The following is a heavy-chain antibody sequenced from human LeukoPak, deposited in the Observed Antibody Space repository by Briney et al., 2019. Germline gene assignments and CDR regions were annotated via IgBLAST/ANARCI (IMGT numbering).Heavy chain of an antibody. CDR1: GYTFTSYG. V-gene: IGHV1-18*01. CDR2: ISAYNGNT. D-gene: IGHD3-10*01. CDR3: ARDPLGFGEFSSA. Sequence: ASVKVSCKASGYTFTSYGISWVRQAPGQGLEWMGWISAYNGNTNYAQKLQGRVTMTTDTSTSTAYMELRNLRSEDTAVYYCARDPLGFGEFSSAWGQGTLVTVSS. J-gene: IGHJ5*02.